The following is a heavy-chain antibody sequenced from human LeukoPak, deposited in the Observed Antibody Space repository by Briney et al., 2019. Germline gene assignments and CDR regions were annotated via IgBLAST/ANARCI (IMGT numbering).Heavy chain of an antibody. CDR3: ARDYASDY. V-gene: IGHV3-23*01. Sequence: SGGSLRLSCAASGFSFSTYVMTWVRQAPGKGLEWVSTISGSGGSTYYADSVKGRFTISRDNAKNSLYLQMSSLRAEDTAVYYCARDYASDYWGQGTLVTVSS. CDR2: ISGSGGST. CDR1: GFSFSTYV. D-gene: IGHD3-10*01. J-gene: IGHJ4*02.